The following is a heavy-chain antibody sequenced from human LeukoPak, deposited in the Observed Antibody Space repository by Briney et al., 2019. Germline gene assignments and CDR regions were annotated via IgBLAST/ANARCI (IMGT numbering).Heavy chain of an antibody. D-gene: IGHD2-15*01. Sequence: GASVKVSCKVSGYTLTELSMHWVRQAPGKGLEWMGGFDPEDGETIYAQKFQGRVTMTEDTSTDTAYMELSSLRSEDTAVYYCLGYGSGGSCYGVDYWGQGTLVTVSS. J-gene: IGHJ4*02. V-gene: IGHV1-24*01. CDR3: LGYGSGGSCYGVDY. CDR2: FDPEDGET. CDR1: GYTLTELS.